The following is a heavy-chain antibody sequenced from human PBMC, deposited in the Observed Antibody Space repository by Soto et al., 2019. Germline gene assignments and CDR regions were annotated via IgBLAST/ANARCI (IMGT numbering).Heavy chain of an antibody. J-gene: IGHJ4*02. CDR2: INTYNGMT. CDR3: AKSPRGEMATD. Sequence: QVQLVQSGGEVKKPGASVTVSCKASGYTFINYHITWVRQAPGQGLEWMAWINTYNGMTDYAQRFQGRVTMTRDTSTSTGYVELRNLGSDDTAVYFCAKSPRGEMATDWGQGTLVTVSS. D-gene: IGHD5-12*01. V-gene: IGHV1-18*01. CDR1: GYTFINYH.